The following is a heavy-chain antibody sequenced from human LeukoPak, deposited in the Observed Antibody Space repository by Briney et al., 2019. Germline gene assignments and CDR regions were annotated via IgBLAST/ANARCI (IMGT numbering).Heavy chain of an antibody. V-gene: IGHV4-59*01. CDR2: IYYSGGT. CDR1: GGSISSYS. Sequence: SGTLSLXCTVSGGSISSYSWSWVRQPPGKGLEWVASIYYSGGTTYNPSPKNGVTIAVDTSKHQFSLKLSSVTAADTAVYYCARDTVGHYYDSSHAFDIWGQGTMVTGSS. CDR3: ARDTVGHYYDSSHAFDI. D-gene: IGHD3-22*01. J-gene: IGHJ3*02.